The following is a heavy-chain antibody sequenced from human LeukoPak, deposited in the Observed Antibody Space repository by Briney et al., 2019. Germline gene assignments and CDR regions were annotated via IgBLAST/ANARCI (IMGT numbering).Heavy chain of an antibody. J-gene: IGHJ6*02. CDR1: GFTFSSYW. CDR3: ARVRSGYYYPYYYYGMDV. CDR2: INSDGSST. D-gene: IGHD3-22*01. Sequence: GGSLRLSCAASGFTFSSYWMHWVRQAPGKGLVWVSRINSDGSSTSYADSVKGRFTISGDNAKNTLYLQMNSLRAEDTAVYYCARVRSGYYYPYYYYGMDVWGQGTTVTVSS. V-gene: IGHV3-74*01.